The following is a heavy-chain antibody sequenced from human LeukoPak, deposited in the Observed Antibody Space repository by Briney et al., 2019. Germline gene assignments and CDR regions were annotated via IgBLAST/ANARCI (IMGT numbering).Heavy chain of an antibody. CDR1: GYTFTGYY. V-gene: IGHV1-46*01. Sequence: GASVKVSCKASGYTFTGYYMHWVRQAPGQGLEWMGWLNPSGGSTSYAQKFQGRVTMTRDMSTSTVYMELSSLRSEDTAVYYCARERWFGELLYHPHYYYMDVWGKGTTVTVSS. D-gene: IGHD3-10*01. CDR3: ARERWFGELLYHPHYYYMDV. J-gene: IGHJ6*03. CDR2: LNPSGGST.